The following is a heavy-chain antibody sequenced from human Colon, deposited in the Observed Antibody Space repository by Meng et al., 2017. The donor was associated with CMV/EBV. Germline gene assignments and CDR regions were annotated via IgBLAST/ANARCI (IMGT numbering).Heavy chain of an antibody. V-gene: IGHV4-59*11. CDR2: VYYSGRT. J-gene: IGHJ3*02. Sequence: SETLSLTCTVSGESMRSHYWSWIRQPPGKGLEWMGHVYYSGRTTYNPALNSRVTISVDTSKNQFSLKLSSVTPADTAVYYCASLRSRNAFNIWGQGTMVTVSS. CDR1: GESMRSHY. CDR3: ASLRSRNAFNI.